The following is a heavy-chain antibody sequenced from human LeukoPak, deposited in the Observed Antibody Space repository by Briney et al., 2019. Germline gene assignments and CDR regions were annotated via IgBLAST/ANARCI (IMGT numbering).Heavy chain of an antibody. D-gene: IGHD4-17*01. V-gene: IGHV3-66*02. CDR2: IYSDGST. CDR1: GFTVSSNY. CDR3: ARWGTVSYFDY. J-gene: IGHJ4*02. Sequence: GGSLRLSCAASGFTVSSNYMSWVRQAPGKGLEWVSVIYSDGSTYYADSVKGRFTISRDNSKNTLYLQMNSLRAEDTAVYYCARWGTVSYFDYWGQGTLVTVSS.